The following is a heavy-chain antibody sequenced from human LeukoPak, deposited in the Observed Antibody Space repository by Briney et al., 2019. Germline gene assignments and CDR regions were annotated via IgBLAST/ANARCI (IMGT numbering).Heavy chain of an antibody. D-gene: IGHD3-10*01. CDR3: ARATMVRGVMGWFDP. V-gene: IGHV4-34*01. Sequence: SETLSLTCAVYGGSFSGYYWSWIRQPPGKGLEWIGEINHSGSTNYNPSLKSRVTISVDTSKNQFSLKLSSVTAADTAVYYCARATMVRGVMGWFDPWGQGTLVTVSS. CDR2: INHSGST. CDR1: GGSFSGYY. J-gene: IGHJ5*02.